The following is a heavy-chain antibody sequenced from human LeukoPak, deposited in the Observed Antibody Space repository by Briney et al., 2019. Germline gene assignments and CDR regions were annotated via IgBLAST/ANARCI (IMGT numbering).Heavy chain of an antibody. J-gene: IGHJ4*02. D-gene: IGHD5-12*01. CDR2: IKQDGSEI. Sequence: PGGSLRLSCAASGFTFSNYWMGWVRQAPGKGLEWVANIKQDGSEIYYVDSVKGRFTISRDTAKDSLYLQMNSLRAEDTAVYYCARARGHSGYGLYDYWGQGTLVTVSS. V-gene: IGHV3-7*01. CDR1: GFTFSNYW. CDR3: ARARGHSGYGLYDY.